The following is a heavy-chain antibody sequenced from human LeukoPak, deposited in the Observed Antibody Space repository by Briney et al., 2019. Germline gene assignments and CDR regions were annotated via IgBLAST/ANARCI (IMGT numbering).Heavy chain of an antibody. CDR1: GFTFRSYT. D-gene: IGHD6-13*01. CDR2: ISSSSSYI. J-gene: IGHJ4*02. CDR3: VLTSSSWTFDY. Sequence: GGSLRLSCAASGFTFRSYTMNWVRQAPGKGLEWVSCISSSSSYIHYADSVKGRFTISRDNAKNSLYLQMNSLRAEDTAVYYCVLTSSSWTFDYWGQGTLVTVSS. V-gene: IGHV3-21*01.